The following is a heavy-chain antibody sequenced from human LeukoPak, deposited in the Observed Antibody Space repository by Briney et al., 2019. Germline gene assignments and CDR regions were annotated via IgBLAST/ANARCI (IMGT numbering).Heavy chain of an antibody. V-gene: IGHV3-23*01. CDR1: GFTFSNAW. CDR3: VKGGWLDY. Sequence: GGSLRLSCVASGFTFSNAWMSWVRQAPGKGLEWVSIISAGGGYTYYADSVKGRFTVSRDDSSNTLFLQVNSLRVEDTAVYYCVKGGWLDYWGQGTLVTVSS. J-gene: IGHJ4*02. D-gene: IGHD6-19*01. CDR2: ISAGGGYT.